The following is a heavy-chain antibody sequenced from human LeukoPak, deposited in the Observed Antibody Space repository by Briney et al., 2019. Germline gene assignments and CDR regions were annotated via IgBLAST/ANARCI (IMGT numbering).Heavy chain of an antibody. CDR3: ARAYYSSSWGPRGVWFDP. V-gene: IGHV4-30-2*01. CDR1: GGSISSGGYS. D-gene: IGHD6-13*01. Sequence: SQTLSLTCAVSGGSISSGGYSWSWIRQPPGKGLEWIGYIYHSGSTYYNPSLKSRVTISVDRSKIQFSLKLSSVTAADTAVYYCARAYYSSSWGPRGVWFDPWGQGTLVTVSS. CDR2: IYHSGST. J-gene: IGHJ5*02.